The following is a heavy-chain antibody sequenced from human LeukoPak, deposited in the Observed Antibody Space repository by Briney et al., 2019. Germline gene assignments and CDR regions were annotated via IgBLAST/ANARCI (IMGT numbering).Heavy chain of an antibody. Sequence: HPGGSLRLSCAASGFTFSSYAMHWVRQAPGKGLEWVAVISYDGSNKYYADSVKGRFTISRDNSKNTLYLQMNSLRAEDTAVYYCAKDDTYYDFWSGQNGYYMDVWGKGTTVTVSS. V-gene: IGHV3-30-3*01. CDR3: AKDDTYYDFWSGQNGYYMDV. CDR1: GFTFSSYA. D-gene: IGHD3-3*01. J-gene: IGHJ6*03. CDR2: ISYDGSNK.